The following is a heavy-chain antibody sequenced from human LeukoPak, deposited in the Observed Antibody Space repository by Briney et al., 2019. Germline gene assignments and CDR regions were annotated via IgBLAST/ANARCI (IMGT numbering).Heavy chain of an antibody. Sequence: PSETLSLTCAVSGYSISSGYYWGWIRQPPGKGLEWIGSIYHSESTYYNPSLKSRVTISVDTSKNQFSLKLSSVTAADTAVYYCARHSGSYLQAFDYWGQGTLVTVSS. CDR1: GYSISSGYY. CDR2: IYHSEST. D-gene: IGHD1-26*01. CDR3: ARHSGSYLQAFDY. V-gene: IGHV4-38-2*01. J-gene: IGHJ4*02.